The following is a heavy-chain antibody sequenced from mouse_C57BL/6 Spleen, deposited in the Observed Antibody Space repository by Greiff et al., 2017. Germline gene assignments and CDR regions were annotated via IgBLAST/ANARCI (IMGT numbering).Heavy chain of an antibody. CDR1: GFTFSSYA. D-gene: IGHD1-1*01. CDR3: ARGNYGSSGPSWFAY. CDR2: ISDGGSYT. V-gene: IGHV5-4*01. Sequence: EVQRVESGGGLVKPGGSLKLSCAASGFTFSSYAMSWVRQTPEKRLEWVATISDGGSYTYYPDNVKGRFTISRDNAKNNLYLQMSHLKSEDTAMYYCARGNYGSSGPSWFAYWGQGTLVTVSA. J-gene: IGHJ3*01.